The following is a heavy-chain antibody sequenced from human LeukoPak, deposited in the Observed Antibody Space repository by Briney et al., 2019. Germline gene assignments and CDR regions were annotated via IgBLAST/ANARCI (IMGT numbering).Heavy chain of an antibody. V-gene: IGHV3-43D*03. Sequence: GGSLRLSCAASGFIFEDYAMHWVRQVPRKGLEWVSVINSNGDTTNYGDSVKGRFSISRDNSKNSLYLQMNSLRTEDTALYYCVKDRQYGDYGGGDFFDYWGQGTLVTVSS. CDR1: GFIFEDYA. J-gene: IGHJ4*01. CDR3: VKDRQYGDYGGGDFFDY. D-gene: IGHD4-17*01. CDR2: INSNGDTT.